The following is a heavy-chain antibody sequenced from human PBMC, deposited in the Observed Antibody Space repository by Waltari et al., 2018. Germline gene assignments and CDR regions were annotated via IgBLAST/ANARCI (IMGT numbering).Heavy chain of an antibody. D-gene: IGHD2-15*01. V-gene: IGHV4-4*02. CDR2: IHRSGRT. J-gene: IGHJ4*02. CDR3: ARDRGRGLYLDS. Sequence: QVQLQESGPGLVKPSGTLSLTCAVSGDSMTSNDLLNWVRQPPGQGLEWIGQIHRSGRTNYNPSLESRVTVSMDTSNNQFFLKVTSATAADTAVYFCARDRGRGLYLDSWGQGTLVTVSP. CDR1: GDSMTSNDL.